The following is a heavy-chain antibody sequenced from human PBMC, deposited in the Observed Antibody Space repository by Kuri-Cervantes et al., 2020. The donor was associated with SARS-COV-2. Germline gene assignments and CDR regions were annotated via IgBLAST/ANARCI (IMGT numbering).Heavy chain of an antibody. CDR1: GFTFSNAW. CDR2: IKSKTDGGTT. V-gene: IGHV3-15*01. CDR3: ARDERDYDFWSGYYKDENWYFDL. J-gene: IGHJ2*01. D-gene: IGHD3-3*01. Sequence: GESLKISCAASGFTFSNAWMSWVRQAPGKGLEWVGRIKSKTDGGTTDYAAPVKGRFTISRDDSKNTLYLQMNSLKTEDTAVYYCARDERDYDFWSGYYKDENWYFDLWGRGTLVTVSS.